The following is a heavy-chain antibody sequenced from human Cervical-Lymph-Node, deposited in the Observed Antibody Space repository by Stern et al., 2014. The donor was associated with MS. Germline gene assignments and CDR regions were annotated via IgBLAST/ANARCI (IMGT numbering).Heavy chain of an antibody. Sequence: VQLLESGGGVVQPGRSLRLSCAASGFSLSSLGMHWVRQAPGQGLEWVAVVSFVGSNKMYGDSVKGRFSISSDNSNNTMYLQMNSLRPEDTAVYYCMGVGVGVDVWGQGTTVIVS. CDR2: VSFVGSNK. V-gene: IGHV3-30*03. J-gene: IGHJ6*02. CDR1: GFSLSSLG. CDR3: MGVGVGVDV.